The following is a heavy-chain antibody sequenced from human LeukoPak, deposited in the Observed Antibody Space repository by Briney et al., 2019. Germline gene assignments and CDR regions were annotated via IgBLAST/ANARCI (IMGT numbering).Heavy chain of an antibody. D-gene: IGHD7-27*01. CDR1: GDSLGIYK. J-gene: IGHJ4*02. V-gene: IGHV4-59*01. CDR3: ASRKLGNDY. Sequence: SETLSLTYSVSGDSLGIYKWSWIRQPPGKGLEWIAHISSSGSAIYNPSLRSRVTMSADTSKNQFSLKLSSVTAADTAVYYCASRKLGNDYWGQGTLVTVSS. CDR2: ISSSGSA.